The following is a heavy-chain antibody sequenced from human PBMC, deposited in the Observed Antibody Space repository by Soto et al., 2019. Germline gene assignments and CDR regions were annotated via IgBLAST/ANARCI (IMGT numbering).Heavy chain of an antibody. Sequence: PSETLSLTCAVYGGSFSGYYWSWIRQPPGKGLEWIGEINHSGSTNYNPSLKSRVTISVDTPKNQFSLKLSSVTAADTAVYYCARGRVAVAGPFFDYWGQGTLVTVSS. CDR1: GGSFSGYY. D-gene: IGHD6-19*01. CDR2: INHSGST. CDR3: ARGRVAVAGPFFDY. J-gene: IGHJ4*02. V-gene: IGHV4-34*01.